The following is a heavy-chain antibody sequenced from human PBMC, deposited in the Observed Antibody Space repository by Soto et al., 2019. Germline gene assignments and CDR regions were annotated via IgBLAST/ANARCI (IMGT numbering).Heavy chain of an antibody. D-gene: IGHD1-1*01. J-gene: IGHJ4*02. CDR1: GFDFSNYG. CDR2: MSSDGSEE. V-gene: IGHV3-30*18. CDR3: VKPQSGTTPFYFDY. Sequence: QVQLVESGGGVVQPGKSLRLSCSASGFDFSNYGMHWVRQAPGKGLEWVAIMSSDGSEEYYADAVKGRFIISRDNSKKMLFLEMNSLRPEDTAAFYCVKPQSGTTPFYFDYWGPGALVTVSA.